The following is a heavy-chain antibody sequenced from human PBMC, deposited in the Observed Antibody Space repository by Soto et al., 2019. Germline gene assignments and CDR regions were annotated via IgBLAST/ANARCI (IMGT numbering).Heavy chain of an antibody. Sequence: GGSLRLSCAASGFTFSDYYMSWIRQAPGKGLEWVSYISSSGSTIYYADSVKGRFTISRDNAKNSLYLQMNSLRAEDTAVYYCARDRQKHYDILTGPSGDYWGQGTLVTVSS. V-gene: IGHV3-11*01. CDR3: ARDRQKHYDILTGPSGDY. CDR2: ISSSGSTI. J-gene: IGHJ4*02. D-gene: IGHD3-9*01. CDR1: GFTFSDYY.